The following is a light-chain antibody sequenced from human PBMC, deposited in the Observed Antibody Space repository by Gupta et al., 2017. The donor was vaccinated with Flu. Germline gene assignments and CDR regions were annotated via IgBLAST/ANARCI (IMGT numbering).Light chain of an antibody. J-gene: IGLJ3*02. Sequence: SGVLTQLPSVSVSPGQTARITCSGDAFPRQYASWHQPRPGQAPILLLYKDSQRPSGIPERFSGSSSGTAVTLTISGVKEEDEADYYCQSTVNVDGWVFGGGTKLTVL. CDR1: AFPRQY. CDR2: KDS. V-gene: IGLV3-25*03. CDR3: QSTVNVDGWV.